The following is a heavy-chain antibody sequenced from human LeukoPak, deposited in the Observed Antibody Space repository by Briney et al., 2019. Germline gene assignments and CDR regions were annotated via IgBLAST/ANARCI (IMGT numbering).Heavy chain of an antibody. V-gene: IGHV4-39*01. Sequence: SETLSLTCTVSGGSISSSSYYWGWIRQPPGTGLEWIGSIYYSGSTYYNPSLKSRVTISVNTSKNQFSLKLSSVTAADTAVYYCARHLNDAFDIWGQGTMVTVSS. J-gene: IGHJ3*02. CDR3: ARHLNDAFDI. CDR1: GGSISSSSYY. CDR2: IYYSGST.